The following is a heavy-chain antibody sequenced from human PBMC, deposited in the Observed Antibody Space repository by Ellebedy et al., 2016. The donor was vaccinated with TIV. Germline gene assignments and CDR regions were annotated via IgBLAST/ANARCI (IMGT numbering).Heavy chain of an antibody. CDR3: ARFVDGDYEDY. CDR2: ISGYNGNT. CDR1: GYTFTNYG. V-gene: IGHV1-18*04. D-gene: IGHD4-17*01. Sequence: AASVKVSCKASGYTFTNYGISWVRQAPGQGLEWVGWISGYNGNTYSAQKRQGRVTMTTDTSTSTAYMELRSLRSDDTAVYYCARFVDGDYEDYWGQGALVTVSS. J-gene: IGHJ4*02.